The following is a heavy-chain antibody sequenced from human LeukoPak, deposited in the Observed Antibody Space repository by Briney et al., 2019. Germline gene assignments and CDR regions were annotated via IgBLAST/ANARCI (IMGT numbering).Heavy chain of an antibody. J-gene: IGHJ6*03. V-gene: IGHV1-2*02. CDR1: GYTFTGYY. CDR2: INPNSGGT. D-gene: IGHD1-14*01. Sequence: GASVKVSCKASGYTFTGYYMHWVRQAPGQGLEWMGWINPNSGGTNYAQKFQGRVTMTRDTSISTAYVELSRLKSDDTAVYYCARAIRNRPLTYYYYYYMDVWGKGTTVTVSS. CDR3: ARAIRNRPLTYYYYYYMDV.